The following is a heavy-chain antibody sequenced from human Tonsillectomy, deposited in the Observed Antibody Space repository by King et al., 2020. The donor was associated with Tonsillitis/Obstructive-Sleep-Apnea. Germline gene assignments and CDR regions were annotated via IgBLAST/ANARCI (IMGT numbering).Heavy chain of an antibody. Sequence: QLQESGPGLLKPSQTLSLTCTVSVCSISSGGYYWSWIRQPPGKGLVWIGYIYYSWGTYYNPSLKSRVTVSVDTSKNQFSLKLSSVTAADTAVYYCARGESPYYFDYWGQGTLVTVSS. CDR2: IYYSWGT. V-gene: IGHV4-31*03. CDR1: VCSISSGGYY. CDR3: ARGESPYYFDY. J-gene: IGHJ4*02.